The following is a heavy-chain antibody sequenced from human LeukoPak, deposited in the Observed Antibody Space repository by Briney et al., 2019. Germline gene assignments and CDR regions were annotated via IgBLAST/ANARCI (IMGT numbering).Heavy chain of an antibody. J-gene: IGHJ4*02. CDR3: ARDGGWYYFDY. Sequence: SETLSLTCTVSGYSISSGYYWGWIRQPPGKGLEWIGSIYHSGSTYYNPSLKSRVTISVDTSKNQFSLKLSSVTAADTAVYYCARDGGWYYFDYWGQGTLVTVSS. D-gene: IGHD6-19*01. CDR2: IYHSGST. CDR1: GYSISSGYY. V-gene: IGHV4-38-2*02.